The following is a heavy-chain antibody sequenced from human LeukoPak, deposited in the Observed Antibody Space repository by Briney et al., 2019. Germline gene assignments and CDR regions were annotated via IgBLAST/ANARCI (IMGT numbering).Heavy chain of an antibody. CDR1: GFTFSSYS. CDR2: ISSSSSYI. Sequence: GGSLRLSCAASGFTFSSYSMNWVRQAPGKGLEWVSSISSSSSYIYYADSVKGRFTISRDNAKNSLYLQMNSLRAEDTAVYYCARATGIPTWVDFDYWGQGTLVTVSS. J-gene: IGHJ4*02. D-gene: IGHD6-13*01. CDR3: ARATGIPTWVDFDY. V-gene: IGHV3-21*01.